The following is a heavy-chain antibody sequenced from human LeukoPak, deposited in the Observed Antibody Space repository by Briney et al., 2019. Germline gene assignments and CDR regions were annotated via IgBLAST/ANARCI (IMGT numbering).Heavy chain of an antibody. Sequence: GGSLRLSCAASGFTFNFYAMARVRQAPGKGLDWVSAISGTGGSTYYSDSVKGRCTISRDNSKNTLFWQMSGLSAEDTAVYYCVRQNYHYYTMDVWGQGTTVTVSS. CDR2: ISGTGGST. J-gene: IGHJ6*02. V-gene: IGHV3-23*01. CDR3: VRQNYHYYTMDV. CDR1: GFTFNFYA.